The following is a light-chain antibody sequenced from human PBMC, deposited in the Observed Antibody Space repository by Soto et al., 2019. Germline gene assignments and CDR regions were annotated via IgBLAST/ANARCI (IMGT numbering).Light chain of an antibody. CDR3: QQRSNWPPEFT. Sequence: EIVLTQSPATLSLSPGERATLSCRASQSVSSHLTWYQQKPGQAPRLLIYDASNRATGIPDRFSGSGSGTVFTLTISSLEPEDFAIYYCQQRSNWPPEFTFGPGTKVDIK. CDR1: QSVSSH. CDR2: DAS. V-gene: IGKV3-11*01. J-gene: IGKJ3*01.